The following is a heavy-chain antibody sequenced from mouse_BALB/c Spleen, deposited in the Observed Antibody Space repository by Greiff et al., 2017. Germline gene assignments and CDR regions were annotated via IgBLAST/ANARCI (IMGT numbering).Heavy chain of an antibody. D-gene: IGHD1-1*01. CDR2: ISYSGST. V-gene: IGHV3-2*02. CDR1: GYSITSDYA. CDR3: ARYLHGSRYFDY. Sequence: EVQLQQSGPGLVKPSQSLSLTCTVTGYSITSDYAWNWIRQFPGNKLEWMGYISYSGSTSYNPSLKSRISITRDTSKNQFFLQLNSVTTEDTATYYCARYLHGSRYFDYWGQGTTLTVSS. J-gene: IGHJ2*01.